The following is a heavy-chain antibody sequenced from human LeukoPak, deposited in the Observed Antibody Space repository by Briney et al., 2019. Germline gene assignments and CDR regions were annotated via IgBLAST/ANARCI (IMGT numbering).Heavy chain of an antibody. J-gene: IGHJ4*02. CDR3: ARGPYSSSWYHHLFDY. Sequence: ASVKVSCKASGYTFTGYYMHWVRQAPGQGLEWMGIINPSGGSTSYAQKFQGRVTMTRDMSTSTVYMELSSLRSEDTAVYYCARGPYSSSWYHHLFDYWGQGTLVTVSS. D-gene: IGHD6-13*01. CDR2: INPSGGST. CDR1: GYTFTGYY. V-gene: IGHV1-46*01.